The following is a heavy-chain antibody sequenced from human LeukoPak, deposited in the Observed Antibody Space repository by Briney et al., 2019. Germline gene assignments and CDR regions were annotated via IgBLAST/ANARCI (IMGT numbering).Heavy chain of an antibody. D-gene: IGHD1-26*01. CDR1: GYTFTNYA. CDR2: INTNTGNP. Sequence: ASVKVSCKASGYTFTNYAINWVRQAPGQGLEWMGWINTNTGNPTFAQGFTGRFASSLDTSVSTAYLQISSLTSEDTAVYYCARDGGGGSYPVNAFDIWGQGTMVTVSS. CDR3: ARDGGGGSYPVNAFDI. V-gene: IGHV7-4-1*02. J-gene: IGHJ3*02.